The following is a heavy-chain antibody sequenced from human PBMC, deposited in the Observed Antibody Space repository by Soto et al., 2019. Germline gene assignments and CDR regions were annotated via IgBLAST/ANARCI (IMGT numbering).Heavy chain of an antibody. CDR3: ARANYYGSPGDFDY. CDR1: GFTFSGYS. V-gene: IGHV3-48*01. Sequence: GGSLRLSCAASGFTFSGYSMNWVRQAPGKGLEWVSYISSSSSTIYYADSVKGRFTISRDNAKNSLYLQMNSLRAEDTAVYYCARANYYGSPGDFDYWGQGTLVTVSS. J-gene: IGHJ4*02. D-gene: IGHD3-10*01. CDR2: ISSSSSTI.